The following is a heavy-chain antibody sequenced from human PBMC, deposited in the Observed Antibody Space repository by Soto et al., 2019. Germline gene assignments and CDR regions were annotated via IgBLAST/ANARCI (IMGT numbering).Heavy chain of an antibody. D-gene: IGHD3-10*01. J-gene: IGHJ3*02. Sequence: EVQLLESGGGLAQPGGSLRLSCVVSGLPVSSHGMRWVRQAPGKGLEWVSSINAIGGTTFYADSVNGRSTISRDKSENTLHLHMNSLRVGDTAVYFCARGEYGVLDIWGQGTMVTVSS. CDR2: INAIGGTT. CDR3: ARGEYGVLDI. CDR1: GLPVSSHG. V-gene: IGHV3-23*01.